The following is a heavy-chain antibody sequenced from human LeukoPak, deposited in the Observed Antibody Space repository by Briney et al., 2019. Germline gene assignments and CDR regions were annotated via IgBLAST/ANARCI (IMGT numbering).Heavy chain of an antibody. Sequence: SETLSLTCTVSGGSISSYYWSWIRQPAGKGLEWIGRIYTSGSTNYNPSLKSRVTMSVDTSKNQFSLKLSSVTAADTAVYYCARRGNYYDSSGLPPNFDYWGQGTLVTVSS. J-gene: IGHJ4*02. CDR2: IYTSGST. CDR1: GGSISSYY. D-gene: IGHD3-22*01. CDR3: ARRGNYYDSSGLPPNFDY. V-gene: IGHV4-4*07.